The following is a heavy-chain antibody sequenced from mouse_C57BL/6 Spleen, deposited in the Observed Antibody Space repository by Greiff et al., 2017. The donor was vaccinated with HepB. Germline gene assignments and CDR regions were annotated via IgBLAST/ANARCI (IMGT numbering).Heavy chain of an antibody. J-gene: IGHJ1*03. V-gene: IGHV1-64*01. CDR2: IHPNSGST. D-gene: IGHD4-1*01. CDR1: GYTFTSYW. CDR3: ARPSNWGYFDV. Sequence: VQLQQSGAELVKPGASVKLSCKASGYTFTSYWMHWVKQRPGQGLEWIGMIHPNSGSTNYNEKFKSKATLTVDKSSSTAYMQLSSLTSEDSAVYYGARPSNWGYFDVWGTGTTVTVSS.